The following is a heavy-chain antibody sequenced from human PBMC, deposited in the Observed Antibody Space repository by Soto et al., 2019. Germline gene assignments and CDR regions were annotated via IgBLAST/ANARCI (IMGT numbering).Heavy chain of an antibody. CDR1: GYTFTSYG. CDR2: ISAYNGNT. D-gene: IGHD2-15*01. J-gene: IGHJ4*02. Sequence: QVQLVQSGAEVKKPGASVKVSCKASGYTFTSYGISWVRQAPGQGLEWMGWISAYNGNTNYAQKLQGRVTMTTDTSTSTAYMELRSRRSDDTAVYYCASRDCSGGSCYGPYDYWGQGTLVTVSS. V-gene: IGHV1-18*01. CDR3: ASRDCSGGSCYGPYDY.